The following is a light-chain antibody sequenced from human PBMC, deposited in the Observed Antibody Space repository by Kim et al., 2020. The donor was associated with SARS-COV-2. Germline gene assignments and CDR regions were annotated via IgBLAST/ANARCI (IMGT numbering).Light chain of an antibody. V-gene: IGLV1-44*01. CDR2: SNN. Sequence: GTPGQRVTISCSGSSSNIGSNTVNWYQQLPGMAPKLLIYSNNQRPSGVPDRFSGSKSGTSASLAISGLQSEDEADYYCEAWDDSLVFGGGTQLTVL. J-gene: IGLJ2*01. CDR1: SSNIGSNT. CDR3: EAWDDSLV.